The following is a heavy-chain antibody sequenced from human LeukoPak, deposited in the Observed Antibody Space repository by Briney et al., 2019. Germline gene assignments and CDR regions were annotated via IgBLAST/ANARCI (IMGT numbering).Heavy chain of an antibody. Sequence: VIWYDGSNKYYADSVKGRFTISRDNSKNTLYLQMNSLRAEDTAVYYCARDGDSSGYYLYYFDYWGQGTLVTVSS. J-gene: IGHJ4*02. CDR3: ARDGDSSGYYLYYFDY. V-gene: IGHV3-33*01. D-gene: IGHD3-22*01. CDR2: IWYDGSNK.